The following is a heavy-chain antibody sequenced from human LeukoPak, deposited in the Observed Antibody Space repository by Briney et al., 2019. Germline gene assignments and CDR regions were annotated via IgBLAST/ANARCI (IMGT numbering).Heavy chain of an antibody. CDR1: GGSISSGSYY. V-gene: IGHV4-61*02. CDR3: ARRHSSGWYTPLDWYFDL. J-gene: IGHJ2*01. D-gene: IGHD6-19*01. CDR2: IYTSGST. Sequence: PSETLSLTCTVSGGSISSGSYYWSWIRQPAGKGLEWIGRIYTSGSTNYNPSLKSRVTISVDTSKDQFSLKLSSVTAADTAVYYCARRHSSGWYTPLDWYFDLWGRGTLVTVSS.